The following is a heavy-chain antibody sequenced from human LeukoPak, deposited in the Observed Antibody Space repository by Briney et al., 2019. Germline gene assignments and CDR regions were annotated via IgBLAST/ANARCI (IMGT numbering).Heavy chain of an antibody. CDR1: GFTFNNGP. J-gene: IGHJ4*02. V-gene: IGHV3-23*01. D-gene: IGHD1-26*01. CDR2: ISVSGGST. CDR3: AKRFGLWEGEDY. Sequence: GGSLRLSCAASGFTFNNGPMSWVRQAPGKGLEWVSAISVSGGSTYYADSVKGRFTISRDNSKNTLYLQMNSLRAEDTAVYYCAKRFGLWEGEDYWGQGTLVTVSS.